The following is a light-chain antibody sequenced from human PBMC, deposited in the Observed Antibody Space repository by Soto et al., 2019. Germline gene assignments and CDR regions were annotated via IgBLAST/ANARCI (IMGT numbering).Light chain of an antibody. CDR3: QQYGNSPRT. J-gene: IGKJ1*01. V-gene: IGKV3-20*01. CDR1: QSVSSNY. Sequence: EIVLTQSPGTLSLSPGERATLSCRASQSVSSNYLACYQQKPGQPPRLLFYGASRRSTGIPDRFSGSGSGTDFTLTISRLEPEDFAVYYCQQYGNSPRTFGQGTKVEIK. CDR2: GAS.